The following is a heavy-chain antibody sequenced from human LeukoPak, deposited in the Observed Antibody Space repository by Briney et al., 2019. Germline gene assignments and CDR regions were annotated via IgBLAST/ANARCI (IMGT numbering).Heavy chain of an antibody. V-gene: IGHV3-7*01. CDR3: ARESVVNYYHGSGCSIRDDAFDI. CDR1: GFTSGSNY. CDR2: IKHDGSEQ. D-gene: IGHD3-22*01. J-gene: IGHJ3*02. Sequence: GGSLRHSCTASGFTSGSNYMTWVRQAPGKGLEWVANIKHDGSEQFYGDSVKGRFTVSRDNAKNSVYLQMNSLRADDTAVYYCARESVVNYYHGSGCSIRDDAFDIWGQGTMVSVSS.